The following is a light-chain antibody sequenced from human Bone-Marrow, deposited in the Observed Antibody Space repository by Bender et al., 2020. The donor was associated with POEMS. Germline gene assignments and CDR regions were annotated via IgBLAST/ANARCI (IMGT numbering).Light chain of an antibody. Sequence: QSPLTQPPSASGSPGQSVTISCTGTSSDVGRYNFVSWYQQHPGKAPKLMIYEVSKRPSGVSNLFSGSKSGNTASMTISGLQAEDEADYYCCSYAGSNTPRVFGGGTKLTVL. CDR2: EVS. J-gene: IGLJ3*02. CDR3: CSYAGSNTPRV. CDR1: SSDVGRYNF. V-gene: IGLV2-23*02.